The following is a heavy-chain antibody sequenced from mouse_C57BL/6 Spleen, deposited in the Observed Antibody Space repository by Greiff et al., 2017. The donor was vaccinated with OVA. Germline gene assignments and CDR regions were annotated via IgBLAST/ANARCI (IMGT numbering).Heavy chain of an antibody. CDR2: INYDGSST. CDR1: GFTFSDYY. V-gene: IGHV5-16*01. J-gene: IGHJ1*03. CDR3: ARDRNGWYFDV. Sequence: EVMLVESEGGLVQPGSSMKLSCTASGFTFSDYYMAWVRQVPEKGLEWVANINYDGSSTYYLDSLKSRFIISRDKAKNILYLQMSSLKSEDTATYYCARDRNGWYFDVWGTGTTVTVSS.